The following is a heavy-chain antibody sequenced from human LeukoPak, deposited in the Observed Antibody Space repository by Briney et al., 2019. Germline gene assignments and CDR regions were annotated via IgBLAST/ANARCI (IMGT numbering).Heavy chain of an antibody. Sequence: SETLSLTCTVSGGSISSYYWSWIRQPAGKGLEWIGRIYTSGSTNYNPSLKSRVTMSVDTSKNQFSLKLSSVTAADTAVYYCARGSFWSGYYPYFDYWGQGTLVTVSS. CDR1: GGSISSYY. V-gene: IGHV4-4*07. D-gene: IGHD3-3*01. CDR2: IYTSGST. J-gene: IGHJ4*02. CDR3: ARGSFWSGYYPYFDY.